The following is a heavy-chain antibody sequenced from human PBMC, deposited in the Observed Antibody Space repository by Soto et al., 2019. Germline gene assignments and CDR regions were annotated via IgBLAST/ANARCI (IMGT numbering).Heavy chain of an antibody. V-gene: IGHV3-23*01. D-gene: IGHD7-27*01. Sequence: GSLRLSCAASGFTFSSYAMSWVRQAPGKGLEWVSAISGSGGSTYYADSVKGRFTISRDNSKNTLYLQMNSLRAEDTAVYYCAKDRTGVDAFDIWGQGTMVTVSS. J-gene: IGHJ3*02. CDR3: AKDRTGVDAFDI. CDR2: ISGSGGST. CDR1: GFTFSSYA.